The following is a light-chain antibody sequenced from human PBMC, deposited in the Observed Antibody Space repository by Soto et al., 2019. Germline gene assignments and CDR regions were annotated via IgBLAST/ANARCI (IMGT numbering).Light chain of an antibody. Sequence: QSGLTLAVSGSRFLLNTITIFCTGTNSDVGGYNYVSWYQQHPGKAPKLMIYDVSNRPSGVSNRFSGSKSGNTASLTISGLQAEDEADYYCSSYTSSSTLGGVFGTGTKVTVL. CDR3: SSYTSSSTLGGV. J-gene: IGLJ1*01. V-gene: IGLV2-14*01. CDR1: NSDVGGYNY. CDR2: DVS.